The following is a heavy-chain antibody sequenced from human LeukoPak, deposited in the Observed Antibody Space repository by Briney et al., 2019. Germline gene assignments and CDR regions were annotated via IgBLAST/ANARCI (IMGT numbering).Heavy chain of an antibody. CDR2: INHSGST. CDR1: GGSFSGYY. CDR3: ARGVREKNRGFLLYYYYYMDV. J-gene: IGHJ6*03. D-gene: IGHD3-10*01. Sequence: SETLSLTCAVYGGSFSGYYWSWIRQPPGKGLEWIGEINHSGSTNYNPSLKSRVTISVDTSKNQFSLNLSSVTAADTAVYYCARGVREKNRGFLLYYYYYMDVWGKGTTVAISS. V-gene: IGHV4-34*01.